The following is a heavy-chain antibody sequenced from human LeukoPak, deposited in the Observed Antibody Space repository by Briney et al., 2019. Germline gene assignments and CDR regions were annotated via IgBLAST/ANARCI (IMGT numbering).Heavy chain of an antibody. V-gene: IGHV3-30*03. CDR3: IVNRPDDTY. Sequence: PGGSLRLSCAASGFTFSSYGMHWVRQAPGKGLEWVAVISYDGSNKYYADSVKGRFTISRDNSKNTLYLQMNSLRAEDTAVYYCIVNRPDDTYWGQGTLVTVSS. D-gene: IGHD2/OR15-2a*01. J-gene: IGHJ4*02. CDR2: ISYDGSNK. CDR1: GFTFSSYG.